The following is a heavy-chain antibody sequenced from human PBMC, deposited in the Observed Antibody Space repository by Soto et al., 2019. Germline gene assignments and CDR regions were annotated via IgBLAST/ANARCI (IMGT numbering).Heavy chain of an antibody. CDR3: AKHESITGTMYH. V-gene: IGHV3-30*18. CDR2: ISYDGSNK. Sequence: QVQLVESGGCVVQPGRSLRLSCAASGFTFSSYGMHWVRQAPGKGLEWVAVISYDGSNKYYADSVKGRFTLPRDNSKNTLYLQMNSLRAEDTAVYYCAKHESITGTMYHWGQGTLVTVFS. CDR1: GFTFSSYG. J-gene: IGHJ5*02. D-gene: IGHD1-7*01.